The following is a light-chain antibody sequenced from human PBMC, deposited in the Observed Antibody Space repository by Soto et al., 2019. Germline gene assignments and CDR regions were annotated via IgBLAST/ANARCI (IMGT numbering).Light chain of an antibody. J-gene: IGLJ1*01. CDR1: SSDVGGYNY. Sequence: QSVLTQPRSVSGSPGQSVTISCTGTSSDVGGYNYVSWYQQHPAKAPKLLIYDVTKRPSGVPDRFSGSKSGNTASLIISGLQSEDEADYYCCSYAGTYTLYVFGTGTKATVL. CDR2: DVT. V-gene: IGLV2-11*01. CDR3: CSYAGTYTLYV.